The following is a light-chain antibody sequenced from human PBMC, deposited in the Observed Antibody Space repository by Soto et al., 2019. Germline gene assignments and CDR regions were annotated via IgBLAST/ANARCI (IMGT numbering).Light chain of an antibody. CDR3: QQSYSTPRT. Sequence: DIQMTQSPSSLSASVGDRVTITCRASQSISSYLNWYQQKPGKAPKLLIYAASSLQSGVLSRFSGSGSGTDFTLTISSLHPEDFATYYCQQSYSTPRTFGGGTKVDIK. V-gene: IGKV1-39*01. CDR2: AAS. J-gene: IGKJ4*01. CDR1: QSISSY.